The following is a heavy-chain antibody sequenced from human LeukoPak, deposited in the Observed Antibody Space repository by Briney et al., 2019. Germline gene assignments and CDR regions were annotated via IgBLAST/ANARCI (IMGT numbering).Heavy chain of an antibody. CDR1: GFTFTRSP. V-gene: IGHV1-58*01. Sequence: EASVKVSCKASGFTFTRSPVQWLRQAPGQPIEWMGWIVVGSGDTNYAQKFQGRVTITRDLSRSTAFMELSGLRSEDTALYYCATERITLVRGDVTFESAPDDWGQGTLVTVSS. J-gene: IGHJ4*02. CDR3: ATERITLVRGDVTFESAPDD. CDR2: IVVGSGDT. D-gene: IGHD3-10*01.